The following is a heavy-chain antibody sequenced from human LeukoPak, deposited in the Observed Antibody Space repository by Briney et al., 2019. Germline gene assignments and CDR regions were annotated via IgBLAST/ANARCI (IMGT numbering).Heavy chain of an antibody. CDR3: LRARPPHYYSDY. CDR1: GFTFSSYS. V-gene: IGHV3-21*01. J-gene: IGHJ4*02. Sequence: GGSLRLSCAASGFTFSSYSMNWVRQAPGKGLEWVSSISSSSSYIYYADSVKGRFTISRDNAKNSLYLQMNSLRAEDTAVCYCLRARPPHYYSDYWGQGTLVTVSS. CDR2: ISSSSSYI.